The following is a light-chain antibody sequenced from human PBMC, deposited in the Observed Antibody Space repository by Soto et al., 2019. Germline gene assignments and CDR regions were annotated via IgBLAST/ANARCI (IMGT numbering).Light chain of an antibody. Sequence: QSVLTQPPSVSGAPGHRVTISCTWSSSNIGAGYDVHWYQQLPGTAPKLLIYGNSNRPSGVPDRFSGSKSGTSASLAITGLQAEDEADYYWQSYDSSLSGYVVFGGGTKLTVL. CDR1: SSNIGAGYD. J-gene: IGLJ2*01. CDR3: QSYDSSLSGYVV. CDR2: GNS. V-gene: IGLV1-40*01.